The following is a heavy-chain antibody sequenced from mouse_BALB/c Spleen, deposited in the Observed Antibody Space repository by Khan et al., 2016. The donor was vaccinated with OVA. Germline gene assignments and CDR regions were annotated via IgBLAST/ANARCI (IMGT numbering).Heavy chain of an antibody. CDR3: ARRELGYYFDY. V-gene: IGHV3-2*02. J-gene: IGHJ2*01. CDR2: ISYSGST. Sequence: VQLKDSGPGLVKPSQSLSLTCTVTGYSITSDYAWNWIRQFPGNKLEWMGYISYSGSTSYNPSLKSRISITRDTSKNQFFLQLNSVTTEDTATYYCARRELGYYFDYWGQGTTLTVSS. D-gene: IGHD4-1*01. CDR1: GYSITSDYA.